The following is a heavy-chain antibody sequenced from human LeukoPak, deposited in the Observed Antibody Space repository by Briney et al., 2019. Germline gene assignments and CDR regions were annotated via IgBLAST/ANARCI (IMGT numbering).Heavy chain of an antibody. J-gene: IGHJ5*02. Sequence: SETLSLTCTVSGGSISSYYWSWIRQPPGKGLEWIGYIYYSGSTNYNPSLNSRVTISVDTSKNQFSLKLSSVTAADTAVYYCAREVAWFDPWGQGTLVTVSS. V-gene: IGHV4-59*01. CDR1: GGSISSYY. CDR3: AREVAWFDP. CDR2: IYYSGST. D-gene: IGHD2-15*01.